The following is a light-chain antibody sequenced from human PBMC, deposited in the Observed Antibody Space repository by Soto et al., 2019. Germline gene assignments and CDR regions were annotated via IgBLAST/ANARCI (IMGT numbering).Light chain of an antibody. CDR2: AAS. CDR3: QQSYSTLALT. J-gene: IGKJ4*01. CDR1: QSISSY. Sequence: DIQMTQSPSSLSASVGERVTITCRASQSISSYLKWYQQKPGKAPKLLIYAASSIQSRVTSSFSGSGSGTDFTLTISSLQPEDVVTYYYQQSYSTLALTFGGGTKVEIK. V-gene: IGKV1-39*01.